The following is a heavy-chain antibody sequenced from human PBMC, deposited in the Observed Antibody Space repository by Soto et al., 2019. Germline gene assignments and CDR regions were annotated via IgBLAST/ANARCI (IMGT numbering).Heavy chain of an antibody. D-gene: IGHD3-3*01. CDR2: IYYSGST. Sequence: QLQLQESGPGLVKPSETLSLTCTVSGGSISSSSYYWGWIRQPPGKGLEWIGSIYYSGSTYYNPSLKSRVTISVDTCKNQFSLKLSSVTAADTAVYYCARSITIFGVVEYYFDYWGQGTLVTVSS. V-gene: IGHV4-39*01. CDR1: GGSISSSSYY. J-gene: IGHJ4*02. CDR3: ARSITIFGVVEYYFDY.